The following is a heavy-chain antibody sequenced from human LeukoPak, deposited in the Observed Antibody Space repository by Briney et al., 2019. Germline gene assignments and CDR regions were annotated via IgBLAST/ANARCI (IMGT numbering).Heavy chain of an antibody. CDR1: GGSFSGYY. D-gene: IGHD1-14*01. J-gene: IGHJ3*02. V-gene: IGHV4-34*01. CDR2: IYHSGST. Sequence: SETLSLTCAVYGGSFSGYYWSWIRQPPGKGLEWIGSIYHSGSTYYNPSLKSRVTISVDTSKNQFSLKLSSVTAADTAVYYCARPRRRRTKDAFDIWGQGTMVTVSS. CDR3: ARPRRRRTKDAFDI.